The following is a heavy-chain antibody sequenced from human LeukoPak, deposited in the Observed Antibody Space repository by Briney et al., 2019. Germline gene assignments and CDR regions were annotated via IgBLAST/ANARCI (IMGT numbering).Heavy chain of an antibody. CDR3: ASHSGYDYFDY. CDR2: KYNSGST. CDR1: GGSVSSYY. V-gene: IGHV4-59*02. D-gene: IGHD5-12*01. Sequence: KPSETLSLTCTVSGGSVSSYYWSWIRQPPGKGLEWIGYKYNSGSTNYNPSLKSRVTISVDTSKNQFSLKLSSVTAADTAVYYCASHSGYDYFDYWGQGTLVTVSS. J-gene: IGHJ4*02.